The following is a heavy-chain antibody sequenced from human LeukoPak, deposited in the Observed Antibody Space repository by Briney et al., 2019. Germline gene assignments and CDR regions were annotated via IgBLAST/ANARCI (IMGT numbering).Heavy chain of an antibody. Sequence: GGSLRLSCAASGFTFSSYSMNWVRQAPGKGLEGVSSISSSSSYIYYADSVKGRFTISRDNAKNSLYLQMSSLRAEDTAVYYCARDGYYYDSSGYWIDYWGQGTLVTVSS. V-gene: IGHV3-21*01. D-gene: IGHD3-22*01. CDR3: ARDGYYYDSSGYWIDY. CDR1: GFTFSSYS. CDR2: ISSSSSYI. J-gene: IGHJ4*02.